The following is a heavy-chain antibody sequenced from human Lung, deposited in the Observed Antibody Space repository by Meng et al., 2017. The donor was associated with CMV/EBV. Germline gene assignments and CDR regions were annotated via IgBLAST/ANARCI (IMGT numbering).Heavy chain of an antibody. Sequence: GGSLRLSCAASGFTLKYYRMHWVRQAPGKGLEWVAFIHFDGSNKHYADSVTGRFTISRDNPKNMLYLEMNSLRVEDTAVYYCAKAVFGVVIDYWGQGTMVTVSS. J-gene: IGHJ4*02. CDR2: IHFDGSNK. D-gene: IGHD3-3*01. CDR1: GFTLKYYR. CDR3: AKAVFGVVIDY. V-gene: IGHV3-30*02.